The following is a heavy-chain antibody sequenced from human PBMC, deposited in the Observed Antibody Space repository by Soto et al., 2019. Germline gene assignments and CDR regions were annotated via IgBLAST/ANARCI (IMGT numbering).Heavy chain of an antibody. CDR2: IYYSGST. Sequence: ASETLSLTCTVSGGSISSGGYYWSWIRQHPGKGLEWIGYIYYSGSTYYNPSLKSRVTISVDTSKNQFSLKLSSVTAADTAVYYCARASWFGELYYFDYWGQGTLVTVSS. J-gene: IGHJ4*02. D-gene: IGHD3-10*01. CDR1: GGSISSGGYY. V-gene: IGHV4-31*03. CDR3: ARASWFGELYYFDY.